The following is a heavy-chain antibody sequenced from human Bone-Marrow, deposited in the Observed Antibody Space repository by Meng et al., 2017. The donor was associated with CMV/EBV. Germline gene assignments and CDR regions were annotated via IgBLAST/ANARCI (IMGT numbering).Heavy chain of an antibody. J-gene: IGHJ6*02. CDR1: GFTFSSYS. V-gene: IGHV3-21*01. D-gene: IGHD2-2*01. CDR3: VRGCSTSCYYGMDV. CDR2: ISSSSGYI. Sequence: GESMQISSAASGFTFSSYSMNWVRQAPGKGLEWVSSISSSSGYISYADSAKGRFTISRDNAKKSLYLKMKSLRAEDTAVYYCVRGCSTSCYYGMDVWGRGTTVTVSS.